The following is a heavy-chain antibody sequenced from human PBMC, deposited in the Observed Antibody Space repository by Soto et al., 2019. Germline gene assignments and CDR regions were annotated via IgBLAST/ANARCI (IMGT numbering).Heavy chain of an antibody. CDR3: ARVLRGVVNWFDP. CDR1: GDTFTNFG. V-gene: IGHV1-18*01. Sequence: HLVQSGPEVKKPGASVTVSCKTSGDTFTNFGLSWVRQAPGQGLEWMGWIATYNSNKNYAQKFQGRLTPTTDKSARTGYMELKSLEYDDTAVYYCARVLRGVVNWFDPWGQGTLVTVSS. CDR2: IATYNSNK. J-gene: IGHJ5*02. D-gene: IGHD3-10*01.